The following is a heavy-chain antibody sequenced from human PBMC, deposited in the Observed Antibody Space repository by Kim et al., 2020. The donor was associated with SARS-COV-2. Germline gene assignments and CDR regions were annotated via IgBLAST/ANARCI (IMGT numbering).Heavy chain of an antibody. CDR1: GFTFDKYV. D-gene: IGHD3-10*01. Sequence: GGSLRLSCVASGFTFDKYVINWVRRTPGMGLEWVSGIDRSGTRTHYANSVKGRFTISRDNSRNTLYLQMNSLRAEDTAVYFCLAVFRSYWVQGTLDTVS. V-gene: IGHV3-23*05. CDR3: LAVFRSY. J-gene: IGHJ4*02. CDR2: IDRSGTRT.